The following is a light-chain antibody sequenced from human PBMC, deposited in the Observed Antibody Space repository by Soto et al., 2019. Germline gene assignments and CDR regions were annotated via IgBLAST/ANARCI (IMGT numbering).Light chain of an antibody. Sequence: EIVLTQSPGTLSLSPGGRATLSCRASQSVSSSHLAWYQQKPGQAPRLLIYGASSRATAIPDRFSGSGSGTDLTLTISRLEPEDFAVYYCQQFGSSPYTFGQGTKLEIK. J-gene: IGKJ2*01. CDR3: QQFGSSPYT. V-gene: IGKV3-20*01. CDR1: QSVSSSH. CDR2: GAS.